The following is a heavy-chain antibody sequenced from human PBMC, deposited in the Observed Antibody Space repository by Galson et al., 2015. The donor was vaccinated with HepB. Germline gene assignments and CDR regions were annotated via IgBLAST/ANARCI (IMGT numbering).Heavy chain of an antibody. V-gene: IGHV5-51*03. D-gene: IGHD5-24*01. J-gene: IGHJ3*02. CDR2: IYPGDSDT. Sequence: QSGAEVKKPGESLKISCKGSGYSFTSYWIGWVRQMPGKGLEWMGIIYPGDSDTRYSPSFQGQVTISADKSINTAYLQWSSLKASDTAMYYCARGRWLPRVDDAFDIWGQGTMVTVSS. CDR1: GYSFTSYW. CDR3: ARGRWLPRVDDAFDI.